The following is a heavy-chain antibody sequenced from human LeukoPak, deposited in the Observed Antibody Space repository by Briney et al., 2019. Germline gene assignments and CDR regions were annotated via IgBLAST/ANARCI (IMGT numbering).Heavy chain of an antibody. CDR2: INPNSGGT. Sequence: GASVKISCKASGYTFTGYYMHWVREAPGQGLEWMGWINPNSGGTNYAQKFQGRVTMTRDTSISTAYMELSRLRSKDTAVYYCAREVEEMATIPWGQGTLVTVSS. V-gene: IGHV1-2*02. J-gene: IGHJ5*02. D-gene: IGHD5-24*01. CDR3: AREVEEMATIP. CDR1: GYTFTGYY.